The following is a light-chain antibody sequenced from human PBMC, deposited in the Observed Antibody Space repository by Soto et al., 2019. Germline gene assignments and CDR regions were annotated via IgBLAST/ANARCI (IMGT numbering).Light chain of an antibody. Sequence: ESVLTQSPGPLPCPPGKRPTFSARAIQRFVTNYLPCYHQNPGQAPRPLIYGASTRATGIPDRFSGSGSGTDFTLTISRLEPEDSAVYYCQQYGSSPTWTFGQGTKVEIK. J-gene: IGKJ1*01. V-gene: IGKV3-20*01. CDR2: GAS. CDR1: QRFVTNY. CDR3: QQYGSSPTWT.